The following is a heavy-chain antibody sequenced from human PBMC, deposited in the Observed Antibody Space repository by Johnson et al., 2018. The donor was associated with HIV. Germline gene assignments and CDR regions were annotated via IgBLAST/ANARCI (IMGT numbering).Heavy chain of an antibody. CDR3: ARGGRAHYGGNFGAFDI. CDR2: ISGGST. CDR1: GFTVSSNE. V-gene: IGHV3-38-3*01. Sequence: EVQLVESGGGLIQPGGSLRLSCAASGFTVSSNEMSWVRQAPGKGLEWVSSISGGSTYYADSRQGRFTISRDNAKNSLYLEMNSLRAEDTAVYYCARGGRAHYGGNFGAFDIWGQGTMVTVSS. J-gene: IGHJ3*02. D-gene: IGHD4-23*01.